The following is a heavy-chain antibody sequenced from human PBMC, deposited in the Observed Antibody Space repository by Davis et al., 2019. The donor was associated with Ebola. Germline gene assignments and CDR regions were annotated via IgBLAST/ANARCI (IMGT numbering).Heavy chain of an antibody. Sequence: AASVKVSCKASGYTFTGYYMHWVRQAPGQGLEWMGWINPNSGGTNYAQKFQGWVTMTRDTSISTAYMELSSLRSEDTAVYYCARVVSVTPDWNYYYGMDVWGQGTTVTVSS. J-gene: IGHJ6*02. V-gene: IGHV1-2*04. CDR2: INPNSGGT. CDR1: GYTFTGYY. CDR3: ARVVSVTPDWNYYYGMDV. D-gene: IGHD4-11*01.